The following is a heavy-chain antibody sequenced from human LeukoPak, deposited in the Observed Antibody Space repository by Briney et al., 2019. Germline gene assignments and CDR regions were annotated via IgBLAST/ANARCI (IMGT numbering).Heavy chain of an antibody. J-gene: IGHJ3*02. CDR1: GYTFTSYG. CDR2: IIPILGIA. CDR3: ARVLSGYQAHDAFDI. D-gene: IGHD5-18*01. Sequence: RRASVKVSCKASGYTFTSYGISWVRQAPGQGLEWMGRIIPILGIANYAQKFQGRVTITADKSTSTAYMELSSLRSEDTAVYYCARVLSGYQAHDAFDIWGQGTMVTVSS. V-gene: IGHV1-69*04.